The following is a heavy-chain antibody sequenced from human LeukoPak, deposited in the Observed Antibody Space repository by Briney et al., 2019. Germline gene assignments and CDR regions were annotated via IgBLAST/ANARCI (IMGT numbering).Heavy chain of an antibody. J-gene: IGHJ4*02. CDR3: ARSRITMVRGVIDYYFDY. CDR2: IYYSGST. D-gene: IGHD3-10*01. CDR1: GGSISSYY. Sequence: SETLSLTCTLSGGSISSYYWSWIRQPPGKGLEWIGYIYYSGSTNYNPSLKSRVTISVDTSKNQFSLKLSSVTAADTAVYYCARSRITMVRGVIDYYFDYWGQGTLVTVSS. V-gene: IGHV4-59*01.